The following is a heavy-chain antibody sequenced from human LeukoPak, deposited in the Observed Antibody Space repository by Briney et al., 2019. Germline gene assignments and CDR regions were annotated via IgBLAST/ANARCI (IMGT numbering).Heavy chain of an antibody. D-gene: IGHD2-2*01. CDR2: ISSSGSTK. CDR1: GFTFSSYE. CDR3: ARGGTHIVVVPAAPPVVGGYDGAFDI. V-gene: IGHV3-48*03. J-gene: IGHJ3*02. Sequence: GGSLRLSCAASGFTFSSYEMNWVRQAPGKGLEWVSYISSSGSTKYYAGSVKGRFTIYRDNAKNSLYLQMNSLRAEDTAGYYCARGGTHIVVVPAAPPVVGGYDGAFDIWGQGTMVTVSS.